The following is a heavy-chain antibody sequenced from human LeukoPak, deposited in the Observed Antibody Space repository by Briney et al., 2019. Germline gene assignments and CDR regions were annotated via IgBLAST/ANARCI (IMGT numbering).Heavy chain of an antibody. CDR3: AKGGYSGNVLPYYYYMDV. J-gene: IGHJ6*03. CDR2: ISSSGSTI. CDR1: GFTFSSYE. V-gene: IGHV3-48*03. Sequence: PGGSLRLSCAASGFTFSSYEMNWVRQAPGKGLEWVSYISSSGSTIYYADSVKGRFTISRDNAKNSLYLQMNSLRAEDTAVYYCAKGGYSGNVLPYYYYMDVWGKGTAVTISS. D-gene: IGHD4-23*01.